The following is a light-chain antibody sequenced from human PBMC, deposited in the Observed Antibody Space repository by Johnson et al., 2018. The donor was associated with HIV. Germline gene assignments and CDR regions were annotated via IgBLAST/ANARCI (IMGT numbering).Light chain of an antibody. CDR3: GTWDNSLTAGV. V-gene: IGLV1-51*01. Sequence: QSVLTQPPSVSAAPGQKVTISCSGSSSNIGNNYVSWYQQLPGTAPKLLIYDNNKRPSGIPDRFSGSKSGTSATLGFTGLQIGDEADDYCGTWDNSLTAGVFGSGTKVTVL. J-gene: IGLJ1*01. CDR2: DNN. CDR1: SSNIGNNY.